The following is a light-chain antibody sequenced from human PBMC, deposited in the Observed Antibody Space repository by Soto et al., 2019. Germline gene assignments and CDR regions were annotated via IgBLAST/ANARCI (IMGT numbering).Light chain of an antibody. CDR3: QQRANWPVT. J-gene: IGKJ1*01. CDR1: QSVSSY. CDR2: DAS. Sequence: EIVLTQSPDTLSLSPGERATLSCRASQSVSSYFAWYQQKPGQAPRLLIYDASHRATGIPARFSGSGSGTDFTLTISSLEVDDFAIYYCQQRANWPVTFGQGTMVDIK. V-gene: IGKV3-11*01.